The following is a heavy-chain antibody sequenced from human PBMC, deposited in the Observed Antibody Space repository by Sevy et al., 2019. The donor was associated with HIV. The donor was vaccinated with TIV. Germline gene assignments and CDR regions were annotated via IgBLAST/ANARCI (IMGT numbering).Heavy chain of an antibody. CDR1: GFTFNSFY. V-gene: IGHV3-21*01. J-gene: IGHJ3*02. CDR3: ARRGPSTVYDAFDI. CDR2: ISGLSNYI. Sequence: GGSLRLSCAASGFTFNSFYMNWVRQAPGKGLEWVSSISGLSNYIFYADSLKGRFTISRDNAKNSLYLQMNSLRVEDTAVYYCARRGPSTVYDAFDIWGQVTMVTVS. D-gene: IGHD4-17*01.